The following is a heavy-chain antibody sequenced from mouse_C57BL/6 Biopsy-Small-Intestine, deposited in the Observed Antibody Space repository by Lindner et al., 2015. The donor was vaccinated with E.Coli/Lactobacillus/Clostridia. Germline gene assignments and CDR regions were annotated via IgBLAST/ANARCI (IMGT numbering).Heavy chain of an antibody. Sequence: SVKVSCKASGYTFTSYSISWVRQAPGQGLEWMGWISAYNGNTNYAQKLQGRVTMTTDTSTSTAYMEPRSLRSDDTAVYYCARGRREYSSSWYDYWGQGTLVTVSS. V-gene: IGHV1-4*01. CDR1: GYTFTSYS. J-gene: IGHJ4*01. D-gene: IGHD6-1*01. CDR3: ARGRREYSSSWYDY. CDR2: ISAYNGNT.